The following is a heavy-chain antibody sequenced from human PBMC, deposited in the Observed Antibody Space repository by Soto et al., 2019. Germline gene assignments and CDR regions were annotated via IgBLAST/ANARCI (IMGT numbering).Heavy chain of an antibody. V-gene: IGHV3-30-3*01. D-gene: IGHD5-12*01. CDR2: ISFDGTKK. CDR1: GFTFNIYA. Sequence: GGSLRLSCAASGFTFNIYALHWVRQAPGKGLEWVAVISFDGTKKYYSDSVKGRFTISRDNLKNTLYLQMNNLRVEDAALYFCAREDAYGYRYINYGLDVWGQGTTVTVSS. CDR3: AREDAYGYRYINYGLDV. J-gene: IGHJ6*02.